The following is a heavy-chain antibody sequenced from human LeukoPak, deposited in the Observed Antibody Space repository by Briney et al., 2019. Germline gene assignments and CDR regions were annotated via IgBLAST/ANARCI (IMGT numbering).Heavy chain of an antibody. Sequence: ASVKVSCKASGYTFTSYGISWVRQAPGQGLEWMGWISAYNGNTNYAQKLQGRVTMTTGTSTSTAYMELRSLRSDDTAVYSCARGLDPYYYDSSGYYYGAEYFQHWGQGTLVTVSS. D-gene: IGHD3-22*01. J-gene: IGHJ1*01. CDR3: ARGLDPYYYDSSGYYYGAEYFQH. CDR2: ISAYNGNT. CDR1: GYTFTSYG. V-gene: IGHV1-18*01.